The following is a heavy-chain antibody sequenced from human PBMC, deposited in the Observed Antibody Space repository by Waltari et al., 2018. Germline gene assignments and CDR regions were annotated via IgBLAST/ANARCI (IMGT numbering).Heavy chain of an antibody. V-gene: IGHV3-23*01. CDR2: ITRTGGST. Sequence: EVQLLETGGGLAQPGGSLRLSCSASGFTFGTYAMSWVRLGPGKGLEWVADITRTGGSTHYADSVKGRFTISRDNSKNILYLQMNSLRAEDTATYYCAKGSDGYKDYYVDVWGKGTTVTISS. J-gene: IGHJ6*03. CDR3: AKGSDGYKDYYVDV. CDR1: GFTFGTYA. D-gene: IGHD5-12*01.